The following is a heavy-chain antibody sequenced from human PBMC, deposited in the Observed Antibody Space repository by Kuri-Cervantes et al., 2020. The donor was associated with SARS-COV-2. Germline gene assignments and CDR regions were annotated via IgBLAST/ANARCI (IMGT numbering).Heavy chain of an antibody. Sequence: SQTLSLTCAVSGYSISSGYYWGWIRQPPGKGLEWIGSIYHSGSTYYNPSLKSRVTISVDTSKNQFSLKLSSVTAADTAVYYCARDPTTYGMDVWGQGTTVTVSS. CDR2: IYHSGST. D-gene: IGHD1-7*01. CDR1: GYSISSGYY. V-gene: IGHV4-38-2*02. J-gene: IGHJ6*02. CDR3: ARDPTTYGMDV.